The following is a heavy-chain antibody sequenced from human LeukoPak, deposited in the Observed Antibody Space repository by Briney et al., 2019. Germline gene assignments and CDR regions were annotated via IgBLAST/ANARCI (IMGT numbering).Heavy chain of an antibody. CDR1: GFTFSNDS. Sequence: GGSLRLSCATSGFTFSNDSMNWARQAPGKGLEWVGHIKPKSAGGTTDYVESVKGRFTISRDDSKSTLYLQMNSLKTEDTAVYFCIRGHHGPWGQGTLVTVSS. CDR2: IKPKSAGGTT. CDR3: IRGHHGP. V-gene: IGHV3-15*05. J-gene: IGHJ5*02.